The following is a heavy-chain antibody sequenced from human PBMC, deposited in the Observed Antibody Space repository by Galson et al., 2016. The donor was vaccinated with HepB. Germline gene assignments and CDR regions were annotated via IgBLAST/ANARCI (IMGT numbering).Heavy chain of an antibody. D-gene: IGHD6-19*01. CDR3: VRDGSSRWHFDY. V-gene: IGHV3-7*01. CDR1: GYTFTNYW. CDR2: INQDGSVP. J-gene: IGHJ4*02. Sequence: SLRLSCAASGYTFTNYWMSWLRQAPGKGLEWVANINQDGSVPYTVASVKGRFPPSRAPVPTSLHLQMNSLRAEDTAVYYCVRDGSSRWHFDYWGPGTLVTVSS.